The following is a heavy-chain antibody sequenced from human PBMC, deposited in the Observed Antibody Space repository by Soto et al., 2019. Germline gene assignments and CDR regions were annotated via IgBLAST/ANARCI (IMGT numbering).Heavy chain of an antibody. Sequence: QVQLVQSGAEVKKPGASVKVSCKASGYTFTSYGISWVRQAPGQGLEWMGWIIAYNGNTNYAQKLQGRDTMTTDTSTSTAEMERRSMRSDDTAVYYCARAMGYSSGRTPETNWFDPRGQGTLVTVSS. V-gene: IGHV1-18*01. J-gene: IGHJ5*02. D-gene: IGHD6-19*01. CDR3: ARAMGYSSGRTPETNWFDP. CDR2: IIAYNGNT. CDR1: GYTFTSYG.